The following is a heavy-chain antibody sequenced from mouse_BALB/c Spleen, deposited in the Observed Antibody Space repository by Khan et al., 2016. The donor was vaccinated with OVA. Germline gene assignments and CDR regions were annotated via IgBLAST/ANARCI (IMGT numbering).Heavy chain of an antibody. D-gene: IGHD3-2*02. CDR3: ARAGYGGFAH. CDR1: GYTFTDFL. Sequence: QVQLQQSGPELVKPGASVKMSCKASGYTFTDFLISWLKQRPGQGLEWIGEIYPGSGYIYYNEKFKGKATLTSDKSSNTAYMQLSSLTSGDSAVYFCARAGYGGFAHWGQGTLVTVSA. CDR2: IYPGSGYI. V-gene: IGHV1-77*01. J-gene: IGHJ3*01.